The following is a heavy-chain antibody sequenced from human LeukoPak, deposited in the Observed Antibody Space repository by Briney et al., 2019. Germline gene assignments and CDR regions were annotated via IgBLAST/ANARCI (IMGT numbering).Heavy chain of an antibody. D-gene: IGHD6-19*01. CDR2: IGSSGGGA. CDR3: AKSRTPPSSGWYGDFDD. Sequence: GGSLRLSCAASGVTFSNYAMSWVRQAPGKELEWVSNIGSSGGGAYYADSVKGRFTISRDNSKNTLYLQMNNLRAEDTAVYYCAKSRTPPSSGWYGDFDDWGQGTPVTVSS. J-gene: IGHJ4*02. V-gene: IGHV3-23*01. CDR1: GVTFSNYA.